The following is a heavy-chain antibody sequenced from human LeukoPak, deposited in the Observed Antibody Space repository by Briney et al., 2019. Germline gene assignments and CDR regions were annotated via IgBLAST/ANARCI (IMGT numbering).Heavy chain of an antibody. CDR2: IYYSGST. CDR1: GGSISSYY. V-gene: IGHV4-59*01. Sequence: SETLSLTCTVPGGSISSYYWSWIRQPPGKGLEWIGYIYYSGSTNYNPSLKSRVTISVDTSKNQFSLKLSSVTAADTAVYYCARELTMIVEVFHYYYMDVWGTGTTVTVSS. CDR3: ARELTMIVEVFHYYYMDV. J-gene: IGHJ6*03. D-gene: IGHD3-22*01.